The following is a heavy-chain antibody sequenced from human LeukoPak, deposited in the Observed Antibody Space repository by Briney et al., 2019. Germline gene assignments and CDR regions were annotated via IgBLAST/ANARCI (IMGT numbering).Heavy chain of an antibody. V-gene: IGHV5-51*01. CDR1: GYSFTSYW. CDR2: IYPGDSDT. CDR3: ARQRYCSSTSCSYYYGMDV. J-gene: IGHJ6*02. D-gene: IGHD2-2*01. Sequence: GESLKISCKGSGYSFTSYWIGWVRQMPGKGLEWMGIIYPGDSDTRYSPSFQGQVTISADKSNSTAYLQWSSLKASDTAMYYCARQRYCSSTSCSYYYGMDVWGQGTTVTVSS.